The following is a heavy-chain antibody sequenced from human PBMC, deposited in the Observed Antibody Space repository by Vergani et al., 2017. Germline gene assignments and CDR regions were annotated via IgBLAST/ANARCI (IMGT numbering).Heavy chain of an antibody. CDR2: INPSGGAT. Sequence: QVQLEQSGAEVRKPGASVKVSCRASGYSFTSYYMHWVRQAPGQGLEWMGVINPSGGATSYAQKFQGRVTMTRDTSTSTVYMELSSLRSEDTAVYYCARGGSTGRPYNWFDPWGQGTLVTVSS. CDR3: ARGGSTGRPYNWFDP. CDR1: GYSFTSYY. D-gene: IGHD3-10*01. V-gene: IGHV1-46*01. J-gene: IGHJ5*02.